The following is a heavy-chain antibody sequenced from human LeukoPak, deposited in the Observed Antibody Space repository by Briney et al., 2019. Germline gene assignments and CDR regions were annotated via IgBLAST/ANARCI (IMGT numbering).Heavy chain of an antibody. V-gene: IGHV3-30-3*01. CDR2: ISYDGSNK. D-gene: IGHD3/OR15-3a*01. CDR1: GFTFSSYA. Sequence: PGGSLRLSCAASGFTFSSYAMHWVRQAPGKGLEWVAVISYDGSNKYYADSVKGRFTISRDNAKNSLYLQMHSLRAEDTAVYYCAREKVIGHSPYDAFDIWGQGTLVTVSS. J-gene: IGHJ3*02. CDR3: AREKVIGHSPYDAFDI.